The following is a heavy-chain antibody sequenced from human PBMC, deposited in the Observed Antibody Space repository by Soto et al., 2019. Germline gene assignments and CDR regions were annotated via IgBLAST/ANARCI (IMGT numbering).Heavy chain of an antibody. CDR2: ISAYNGNT. Sequence: QVQLVQSGAEVKKPGASVKVSCKASGYTFTSSGISWVRQAPGQGLEWMGWISAYNGNTNSAQKLPGRDTMTKDTSPSTAYMELRSLRSDDTAVYYCARDLDFWSGYWDDYYYGMDVWGQGNTVTVAS. J-gene: IGHJ6*02. V-gene: IGHV1-18*01. D-gene: IGHD3-3*01. CDR1: GYTFTSSG. CDR3: ARDLDFWSGYWDDYYYGMDV.